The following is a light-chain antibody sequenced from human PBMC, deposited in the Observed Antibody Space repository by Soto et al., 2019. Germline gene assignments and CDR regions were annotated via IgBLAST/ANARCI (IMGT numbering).Light chain of an antibody. Sequence: EIVLTQSPGTLSLSPGERATLSCRASQSVSSYLAWYQQKPGQAPRLLIYGASTRATGIPARFSGSGSGTDFTLTISSLEPEDFAVYYCQQRSIWPLTFGGGTKVDIK. CDR2: GAS. J-gene: IGKJ4*01. CDR1: QSVSSY. V-gene: IGKV3-11*01. CDR3: QQRSIWPLT.